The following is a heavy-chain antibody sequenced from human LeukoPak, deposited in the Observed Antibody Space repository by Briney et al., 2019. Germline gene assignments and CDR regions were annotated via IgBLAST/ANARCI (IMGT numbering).Heavy chain of an antibody. Sequence: SETLSLTCAVSGGSISSSNWWSWVRQPPGKGLEWIGEIYHSGSTNYNPSLKSRVTISVDKSKNQFSLKLSSVTAADTAVYYCASNTVTLNYFDYWGQGTLVTVSS. CDR3: ASNTVTLNYFDY. V-gene: IGHV4-4*02. J-gene: IGHJ4*02. CDR1: GGSISSSNW. CDR2: IYHSGST. D-gene: IGHD4-17*01.